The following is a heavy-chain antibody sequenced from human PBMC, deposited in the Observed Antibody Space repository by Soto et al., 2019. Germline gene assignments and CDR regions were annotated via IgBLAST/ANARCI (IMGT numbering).Heavy chain of an antibody. V-gene: IGHV3-30-3*01. CDR1: GFTFSSYA. Sequence: QVQLVESGGGVVQPGRSLRLSCAASGFTFSSYAMHWVRQAPGKGLEWVAVISYDGSNKYYADSVKGRFTISRDNSKNTQCLQLNSVGAEDTAVYYFARDYCRFNSWYGFTMDVWGQGTTVTVSS. CDR3: ARDYCRFNSWYGFTMDV. CDR2: ISYDGSNK. D-gene: IGHD5-12*01. J-gene: IGHJ6*01.